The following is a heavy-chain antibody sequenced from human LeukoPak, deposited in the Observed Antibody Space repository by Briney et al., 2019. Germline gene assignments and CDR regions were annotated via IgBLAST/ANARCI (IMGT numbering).Heavy chain of an antibody. Sequence: GGSLRLFCAASGFTFSSYWMSWVRQAPGKGLEWVANIKQDGSEKYYVDSVKGRFTISRDNAKNSLYLQMNSLRAEDTAVYYCARWYSYGYWSWFDPWGQGTLVTVSS. CDR2: IKQDGSEK. CDR3: ARWYSYGYWSWFDP. V-gene: IGHV3-7*01. J-gene: IGHJ5*02. D-gene: IGHD5-18*01. CDR1: GFTFSSYW.